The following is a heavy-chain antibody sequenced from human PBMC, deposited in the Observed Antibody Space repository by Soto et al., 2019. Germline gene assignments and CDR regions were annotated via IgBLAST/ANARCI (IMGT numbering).Heavy chain of an antibody. Sequence: EVQLVESGGGLVQPGGSLRLSCAASGYVFSSYWMHWVRQAPGKGLVWVSRLQSDGWTTSYADSVKGRFTISRDNAKNTLYLQMNSLRAEDTAVYYCARQLPTAIRGGNYYFYGMDVWGQGTTVTVSS. J-gene: IGHJ6*02. D-gene: IGHD2-2*02. CDR3: ARQLPTAIRGGNYYFYGMDV. V-gene: IGHV3-74*01. CDR1: GYVFSSYW. CDR2: LQSDGWTT.